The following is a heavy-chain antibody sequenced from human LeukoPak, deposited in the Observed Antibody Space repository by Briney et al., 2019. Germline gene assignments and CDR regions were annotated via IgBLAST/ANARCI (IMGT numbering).Heavy chain of an antibody. V-gene: IGHV1-2*02. CDR3: ANLLAARREDYFDC. D-gene: IGHD6-6*01. CDR2: INPNSGGT. CDR1: VYTFTGYY. J-gene: IGHJ4*02. Sequence: ASVKVSCKASVYTFTGYYMDWVRQAPGQGREWMGGINPNSGGTNYAQKFQGRVTMTRDTSISTAYMELSRLRSDDTAVYYCANLLAARREDYFDCWGQGTLVTVSS.